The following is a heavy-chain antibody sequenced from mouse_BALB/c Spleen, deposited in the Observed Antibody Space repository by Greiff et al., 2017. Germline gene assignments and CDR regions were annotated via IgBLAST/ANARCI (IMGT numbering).Heavy chain of an antibody. CDR2: INPYNDGT. Sequence: VQLQQSGPELVKPGASVKMSCKASGYTFTSYVMHWVKQKPGQGLEWIGYINPYNDGTKYNEKFKGKATLTSDKSSSTAYMELSSLTSEDSAVYYCAREGLRSWFAYWGQGTLVTVSA. V-gene: IGHV1-14*01. CDR1: GYTFTSYV. J-gene: IGHJ3*01. D-gene: IGHD1-1*01. CDR3: AREGLRSWFAY.